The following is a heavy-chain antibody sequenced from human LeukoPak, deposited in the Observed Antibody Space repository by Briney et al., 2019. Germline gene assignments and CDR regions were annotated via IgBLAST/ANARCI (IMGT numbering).Heavy chain of an antibody. V-gene: IGHV3-9*01. Sequence: PGGSLRLSCAASGFTFYDYAMHWVRQAPGKGLEWVSGISWNSGSIGYADSVKGRFTISRDNAKNSLYLQMNSLRAEDTALYNCAKGPHYDILTGYLYDWGQGTLVTVSS. CDR3: AKGPHYDILTGYLYD. J-gene: IGHJ4*02. CDR1: GFTFYDYA. CDR2: ISWNSGSI. D-gene: IGHD3-9*01.